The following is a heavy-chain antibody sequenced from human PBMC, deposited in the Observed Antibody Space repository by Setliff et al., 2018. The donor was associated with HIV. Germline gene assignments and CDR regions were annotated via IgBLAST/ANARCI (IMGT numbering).Heavy chain of an antibody. V-gene: IGHV4-34*01. Sequence: PSETLSLTCAVYGGSFSGYYWSWVRQPPGKGLEWIGEINHSGSTNYNPSLKSRVTMTRDTSTSTVYMELSSLRSEDTAVYYCARGVRDNSGWSSYYFDYWGQGTLVTVSS. D-gene: IGHD6-19*01. CDR1: GGSFSGYY. J-gene: IGHJ4*02. CDR2: INHSGST. CDR3: ARGVRDNSGWSSYYFDY.